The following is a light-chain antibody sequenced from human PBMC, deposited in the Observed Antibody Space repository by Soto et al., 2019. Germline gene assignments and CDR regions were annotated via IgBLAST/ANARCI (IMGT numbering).Light chain of an antibody. CDR1: QSVSSN. J-gene: IGKJ1*01. Sequence: IVLTQSPASLSLSPGERATLSCRASQSVSSNLAWYQQKPGQAPRLLIYGASTRATGIPARFSGSGSGTEFTLTISSLQSEDFAVYYCQQYNNWPPSWTFGQGIKVDI. CDR3: QQYNNWPPSWT. V-gene: IGKV3-15*01. CDR2: GAS.